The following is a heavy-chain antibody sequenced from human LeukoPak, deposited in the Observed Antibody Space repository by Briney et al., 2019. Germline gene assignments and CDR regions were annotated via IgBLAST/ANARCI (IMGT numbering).Heavy chain of an antibody. CDR2: IRGNGVST. V-gene: IGHV3-23*01. Sequence: GGSLRLSCATSGFTFSSYAMSWVRQAPGKGLEWVSAIRGNGVSTYYADSVKGRFTISRDNSKNTLYLQMNSLGAEDTAVYYCAKAPLSYDSSGPFDYWGQGTLVTVSS. CDR1: GFTFSSYA. D-gene: IGHD3-22*01. J-gene: IGHJ4*02. CDR3: AKAPLSYDSSGPFDY.